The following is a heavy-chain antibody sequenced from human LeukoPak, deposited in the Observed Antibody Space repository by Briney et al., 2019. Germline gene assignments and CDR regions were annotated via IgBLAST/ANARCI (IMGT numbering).Heavy chain of an antibody. CDR1: GFTFSDYY. CDR3: ARSGPRWTQTFDS. CDR2: IRNKANSYAT. Sequence: GGSLRLSCAASGFTFSDYYMDWVRQAPGKGLEWVGRIRNKANSYATEYAASVRGRFTISRDDSQNSLYLQMNSLNTEDTAVYYCARSGPRWTQTFDSWGQGTLVTVSS. J-gene: IGHJ4*02. V-gene: IGHV3-72*01. D-gene: IGHD4-23*01.